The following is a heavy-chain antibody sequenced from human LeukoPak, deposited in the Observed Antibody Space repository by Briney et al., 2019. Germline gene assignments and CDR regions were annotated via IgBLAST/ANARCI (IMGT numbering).Heavy chain of an antibody. CDR1: GYTFTSYY. V-gene: IGHV1-2*02. Sequence: ASVKVSCKASGYTFTSYYMHWVRQAPGQGLEWMGWINSKSGGTNYAQKFQGRVSMTRDTSINTAYMQLSRLRSDDTAVYYCARSPHILTGENFDYWGQGTLLTVSS. CDR3: ARSPHILTGENFDY. D-gene: IGHD3-9*01. J-gene: IGHJ4*02. CDR2: INSKSGGT.